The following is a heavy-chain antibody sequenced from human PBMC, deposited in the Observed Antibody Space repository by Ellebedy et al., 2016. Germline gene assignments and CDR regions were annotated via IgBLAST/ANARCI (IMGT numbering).Heavy chain of an antibody. D-gene: IGHD1-1*01. CDR3: ARTYWNDEMY. V-gene: IGHV3-11*01. CDR2: ISSSGNTV. Sequence: GESLKISCAASGFTFSNYYMTWIRQAPGKGLEWVSYISSSGNTVDYADSVKGRFTISRDNAKNSLYPQMNSLRAEDTAVYYCARTYWNDEMYWGQGTLVTVSS. CDR1: GFTFSNYY. J-gene: IGHJ4*02.